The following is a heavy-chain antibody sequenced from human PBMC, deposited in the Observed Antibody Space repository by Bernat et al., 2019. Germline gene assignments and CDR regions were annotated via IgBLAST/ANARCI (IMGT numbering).Heavy chain of an antibody. V-gene: IGHV3-11*05. D-gene: IGHD3-16*01. CDR3: AGGTSASAPYMDV. J-gene: IGHJ6*03. CDR2: ISSSSSYT. CDR1: GFTFSDYY. Sequence: QVQLVESGGGLVKPGGSLRLSCAASGFTFSDYYMSWIRQAPGKGLDWVSYISSSSSYTNYADSVTGRFTISSDNAKNSLYLQMNSMRAEDTAVYYCAGGTSASAPYMDVWGKGTTVTVSS.